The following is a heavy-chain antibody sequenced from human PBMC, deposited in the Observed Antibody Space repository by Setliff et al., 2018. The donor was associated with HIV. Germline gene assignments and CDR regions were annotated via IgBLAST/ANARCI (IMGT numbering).Heavy chain of an antibody. Sequence: GESLKISCTASGFTFGDYAMSWVRQAPGKGLEWVGFIRSKAYGGTTEYAASVKDRFTVSRDDSKSIAYLQINSLKTEDTAVYYCTRDKGYAFDIWGQGTTVTVSS. CDR3: TRDKGYAFDI. D-gene: IGHD5-18*01. CDR1: GFTFGDYA. V-gene: IGHV3-49*04. J-gene: IGHJ3*02. CDR2: IRSKAYGGTT.